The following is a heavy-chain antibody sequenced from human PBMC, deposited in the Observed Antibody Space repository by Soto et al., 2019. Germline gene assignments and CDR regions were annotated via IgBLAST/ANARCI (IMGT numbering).Heavy chain of an antibody. Sequence: GGSLRLSCAASGFTFDEFGMSWVRQVPGKGPEWVSSISSSGNFKYYADSVKGRFTISRDNAKNSMYLQMNSLSAKDTAVYYCAGRSCSDGVCPFDYWGQGTPVTVSS. CDR2: ISSSGNFK. CDR3: AGRSCSDGVCPFDY. V-gene: IGHV3-21*01. CDR1: GFTFDEFG. J-gene: IGHJ4*02. D-gene: IGHD2-8*01.